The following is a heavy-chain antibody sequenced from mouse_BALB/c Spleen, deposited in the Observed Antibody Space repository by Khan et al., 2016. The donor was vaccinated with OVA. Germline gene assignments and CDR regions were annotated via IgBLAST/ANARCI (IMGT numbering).Heavy chain of an antibody. CDR2: INPRSG. CDR3: ARRTTEYALDY. J-gene: IGHJ4*01. V-gene: IGHV1-4*01. Sequence: VQLQQSGAELARPGASVKMSCKASGYTFTSHTMHWIKQRPGQCLEWIGYINPRSGYNQKLNDKATLTADISSSTAYMQLSSLTSEDSAVYYCARRTTEYALDYWGQGTSVTVSS. CDR1: GYTFTSHT. D-gene: IGHD2-14*01.